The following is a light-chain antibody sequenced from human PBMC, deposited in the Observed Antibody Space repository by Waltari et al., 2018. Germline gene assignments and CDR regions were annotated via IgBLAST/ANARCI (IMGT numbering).Light chain of an antibody. CDR2: AAS. CDR1: QGTSNY. J-gene: IGKJ3*01. CDR3: QTYYSPPFT. V-gene: IGKV1-27*01. Sequence: DIQMTQSPSSLSASVGDRVTITCRASQGTSNYLAWYQQKPGKVPQPLIYAASTLQSGVPSRLSGRGSGTHFTLTIASLQPEDVATYYCQTYYSPPFTFGPGTTVDIK.